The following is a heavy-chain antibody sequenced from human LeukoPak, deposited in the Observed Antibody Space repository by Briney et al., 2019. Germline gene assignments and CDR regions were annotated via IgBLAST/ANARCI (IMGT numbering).Heavy chain of an antibody. CDR3: ARDIELST. D-gene: IGHD1-7*01. V-gene: IGHV3-23*01. CDR2: INYSGSNA. Sequence: QPGGSLRLSCAASGFTFSISAMTWVRQAPGKGLEWVALINYSGSNAYYADSVRGRFTISRDSSKSMLYLQMDSLRAEDTAIYYCARDIELSTWGQGTMVSV. J-gene: IGHJ3*01. CDR1: GFTFSISA.